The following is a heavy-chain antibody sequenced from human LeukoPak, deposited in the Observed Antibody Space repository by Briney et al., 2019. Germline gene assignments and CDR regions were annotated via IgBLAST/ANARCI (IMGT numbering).Heavy chain of an antibody. D-gene: IGHD3-22*01. CDR1: GYTFTGYY. V-gene: IGHV1-2*02. J-gene: IGHJ3*02. CDR2: INPNSGGT. Sequence: GASVKVSCKASGYTFTGYYMHWVRQAPGQGLEWMGWINPNSGGTNYAQKFQGRVTMTRDTSISTAYMELSRLRSDDTAVYYCARDYLRFSGYTADAFDIWGQGTMVTVSS. CDR3: ARDYLRFSGYTADAFDI.